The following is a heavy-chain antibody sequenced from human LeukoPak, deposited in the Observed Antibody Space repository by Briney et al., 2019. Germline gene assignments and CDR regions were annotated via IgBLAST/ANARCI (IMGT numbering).Heavy chain of an antibody. V-gene: IGHV3-7*03. CDR1: GFTFSNYW. CDR2: MNRDGSER. J-gene: IGHJ6*02. CDR3: ARRNAMDV. Sequence: GGSLRLSCAASGFTFSNYWMTWVRQAPGKGLEWVANMNRDGSERYYVDSVKGRFTISRDDAKSSLYLQMNSLRAEDTAVYYCARRNAMDVWGQGTTVIVFS.